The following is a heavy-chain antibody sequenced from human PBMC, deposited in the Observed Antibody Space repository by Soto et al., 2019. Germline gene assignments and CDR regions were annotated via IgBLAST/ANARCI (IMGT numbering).Heavy chain of an antibody. CDR3: ARGEQYSGRIFDY. V-gene: IGHV6-1*01. Sequence: SQTLSLTFGISGDSVSSNSAAWNWLRQSPSRGLEWLGRTYYRSKWYNDYAVSVESRITINPDTSKNHFSLQLNFVTPEDTAVYLCARGEQYSGRIFDYWGKGT. CDR2: TYYRSKWYN. CDR1: GDSVSSNSAA. D-gene: IGHD1-26*01. J-gene: IGHJ4*02.